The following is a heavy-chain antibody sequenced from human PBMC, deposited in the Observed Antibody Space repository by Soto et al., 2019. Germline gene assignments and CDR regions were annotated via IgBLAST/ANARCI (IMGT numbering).Heavy chain of an antibody. J-gene: IGHJ6*02. Sequence: SVKVSCKASGGTFSSYAISWVRQAPGQGLEWMGGIIPIFGTANYAQKFQGRVTITADESTSTAYMELSSLRSEDTAVYYCGSSSSWYYYYYGMDVWGQGTTVTVSS. CDR1: GGTFSSYA. CDR3: GSSSSWYYYYYGMDV. D-gene: IGHD6-13*01. CDR2: IIPIFGTA. V-gene: IGHV1-69*13.